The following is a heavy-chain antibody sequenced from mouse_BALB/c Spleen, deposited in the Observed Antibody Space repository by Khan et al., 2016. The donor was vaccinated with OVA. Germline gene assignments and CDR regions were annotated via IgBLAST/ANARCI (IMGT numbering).Heavy chain of an antibody. Sequence: EVKLEESGGGLVQPGGSMKLSCVASGFTFSNYWMNWVRQSPEKGLEWVAEIRLKSDGYVTHYADSVKGRFTISRDDSKSSGYLQMNNLRAEDTGIYYCWLLLWGQGTTLTVSS. D-gene: IGHD2-3*01. CDR1: GFTFSNYW. CDR2: IRLKSDGYVT. V-gene: IGHV6-6*02. J-gene: IGHJ2*01. CDR3: WLLL.